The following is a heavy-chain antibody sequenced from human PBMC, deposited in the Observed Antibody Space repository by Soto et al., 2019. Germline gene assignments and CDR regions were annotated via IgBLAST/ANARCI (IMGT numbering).Heavy chain of an antibody. D-gene: IGHD3-3*01. CDR3: AREVSGYDFWSGYSASWFDP. Sequence: EVQLVESGGGLVQPGGSLRLSCAASGFTFSSYWMHWVRQAPGKGLVWVSRINSDGSSTSYAESVKGRFTISRDNAKNTLYLQMNSLGAEDTAVYYCAREVSGYDFWSGYSASWFDPWGQGTLVTVSS. CDR2: INSDGSST. J-gene: IGHJ5*02. CDR1: GFTFSSYW. V-gene: IGHV3-74*01.